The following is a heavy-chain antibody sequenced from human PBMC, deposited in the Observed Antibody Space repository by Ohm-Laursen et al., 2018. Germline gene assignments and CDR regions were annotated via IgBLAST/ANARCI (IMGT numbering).Heavy chain of an antibody. CDR2: IYYSGST. J-gene: IGHJ4*02. Sequence: QTLTLTCTVSGGSISSSSYYWSWIRQHPGKGLEWIGYIYYSGSTYYNPSLKSRVTISVDTSENQFSLNLNSVTAADTAVYYCARGDGYNFDYWGQGTLVTVSS. D-gene: IGHD5-24*01. CDR1: GGSISSSSYY. V-gene: IGHV4-31*03. CDR3: ARGDGYNFDY.